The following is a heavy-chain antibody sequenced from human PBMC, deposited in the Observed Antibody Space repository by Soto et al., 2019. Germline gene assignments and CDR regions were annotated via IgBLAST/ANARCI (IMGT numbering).Heavy chain of an antibody. J-gene: IGHJ4*02. CDR1: GFTFSNAW. V-gene: IGHV3-15*07. CDR2: IKSKTDGGTT. Sequence: GSLGLSCAASGFTFSNAWMNWVRQAPGKGLEWVGRIKSKTDGGTTDYAAPVKGRFTISRDDSKNTLYLQMNSLKTEDTAVYYCARDGNFYGGIDYWGQGTLVTVSS. CDR3: ARDGNFYGGIDY. D-gene: IGHD4-17*01.